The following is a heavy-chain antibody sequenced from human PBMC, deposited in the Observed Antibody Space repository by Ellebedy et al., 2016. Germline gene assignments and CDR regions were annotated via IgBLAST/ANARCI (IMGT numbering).Heavy chain of an antibody. D-gene: IGHD4-11*01. CDR2: ISSSSSYI. CDR1: GFTFSSYA. V-gene: IGHV3-21*01. CDR3: ARDDYSNYPDYYYYYYMDV. J-gene: IGHJ6*03. Sequence: GESLKISCAASGFTFSSYAMSWVRQAPGKGLEWVSSISSSSSYIYYADSVKGRFTISRDNAKNSLYLQMNSLRAEDTAVYYCARDDYSNYPDYYYYYYMDVWGKGTTVTVSS.